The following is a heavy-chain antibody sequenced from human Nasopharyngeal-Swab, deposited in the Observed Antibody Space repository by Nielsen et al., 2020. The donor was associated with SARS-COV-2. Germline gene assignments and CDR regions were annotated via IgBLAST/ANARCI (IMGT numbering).Heavy chain of an antibody. CDR1: GFTFSTFW. V-gene: IGHV3-74*03. CDR2: ISSDGSTT. Sequence: GESLKISCAASGFTFSTFWMHWVRQAPGKGLVWVSHISSDGSTTEYADSVKGRFSISRDNAKNTLYLLMNSLRPDDTALYFCARVPYISPPDYWGQGALVTVSS. J-gene: IGHJ4*02. CDR3: ARVPYISPPDY. D-gene: IGHD3-16*01.